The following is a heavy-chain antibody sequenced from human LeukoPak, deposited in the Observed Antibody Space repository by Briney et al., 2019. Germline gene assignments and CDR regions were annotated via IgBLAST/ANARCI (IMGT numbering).Heavy chain of an antibody. CDR2: IYTSGSI. Sequence: SGTLSLTCSVSGCSIRNYFWSWIRQPAGKGLEWVGRIYTSGSIDYKPSLRSRVTMSVDTSRNQFSLKLTSVNAADTAVYYCVRESKTYDGSGYYHDYWGQGTLVTVSS. J-gene: IGHJ4*02. CDR1: GCSIRNYF. CDR3: VRESKTYDGSGYYHDY. V-gene: IGHV4-4*07. D-gene: IGHD3-22*01.